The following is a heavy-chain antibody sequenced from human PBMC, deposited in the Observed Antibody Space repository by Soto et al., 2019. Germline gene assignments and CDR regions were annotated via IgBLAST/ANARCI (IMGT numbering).Heavy chain of an antibody. D-gene: IGHD6-6*01. J-gene: IGHJ4*02. V-gene: IGHV4-39*01. Sequence: QLQLQESGPGLVKPSETLSLTCTVSGGSISSSSYYWGWIRQPPGKGLEWIGSIYYSGSTYYNPSLKSRVTISVDTSKNQFALKLSSVTAADTAVYYCARRGNRGQLVSFDYWGQGTLVTVSS. CDR1: GGSISSSSYY. CDR2: IYYSGST. CDR3: ARRGNRGQLVSFDY.